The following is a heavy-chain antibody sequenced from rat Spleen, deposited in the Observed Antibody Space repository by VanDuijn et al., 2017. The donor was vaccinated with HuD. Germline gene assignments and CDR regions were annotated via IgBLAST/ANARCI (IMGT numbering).Heavy chain of an antibody. D-gene: IGHD1-11*01. V-gene: IGHV5-25*01. J-gene: IGHJ1*01. Sequence: EVQLVESGGGLVQPGRSMKLSCAASGFTFSNYYMAWVRQAPTKGLELVASISTGGGNTYYRDSVKGRFNISRDNAKSTLYLQMDSLRSEDTATYYCARQGRRVQGWYFDFWGPGTMVTVSS. CDR2: ISTGGGNT. CDR1: GFTFSNYY. CDR3: ARQGRRVQGWYFDF.